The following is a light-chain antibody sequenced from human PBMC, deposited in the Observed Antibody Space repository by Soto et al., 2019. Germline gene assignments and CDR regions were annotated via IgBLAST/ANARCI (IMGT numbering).Light chain of an antibody. J-gene: IGLJ1*01. CDR1: SSDVGGYNY. CDR3: SSYTTSSTYV. V-gene: IGLV2-14*01. CDR2: EVS. Sequence: QSALTQTASVSGSPGQSITISCTGTSSDVGGYNYVSWYQQHPGKAPKLMIYEVSYRPSGVSNRFSASKSGNTASLTISGLQAEDEADYYCSSYTTSSTYVFGTGTKLTVL.